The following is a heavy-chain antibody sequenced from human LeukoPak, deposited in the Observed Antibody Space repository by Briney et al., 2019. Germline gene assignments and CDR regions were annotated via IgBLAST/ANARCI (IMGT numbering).Heavy chain of an antibody. J-gene: IGHJ4*02. D-gene: IGHD6-13*01. Sequence: ASVKVSCKAPGYTSTANYMHWVRQAPGQGLEWMGWINPNSGGTKYAQKFQGRVTMTRDTTISTAYMELSSLRSDDTAVYYCTAGSSSWYPGYWGQGTLVTVSS. V-gene: IGHV1-2*02. CDR1: GYTSTANY. CDR2: INPNSGGT. CDR3: TAGSSSWYPGY.